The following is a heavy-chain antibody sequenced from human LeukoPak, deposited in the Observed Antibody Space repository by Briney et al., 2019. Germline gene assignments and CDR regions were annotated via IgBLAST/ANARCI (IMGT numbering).Heavy chain of an antibody. D-gene: IGHD6-19*01. CDR1: GFTFSSYW. Sequence: GGSLRLSCATSGFTFSSYWMHWVRQAPGKGLVWVSRINSDGSSTSYADSVKGRFTISRDNAKNTLYLQMNSLRAEDTAVYYGVFCSLRYSSGWYVFDYWGQGTLVTVSS. J-gene: IGHJ4*02. V-gene: IGHV3-74*01. CDR3: VFCSLRYSSGWYVFDY. CDR2: INSDGSST.